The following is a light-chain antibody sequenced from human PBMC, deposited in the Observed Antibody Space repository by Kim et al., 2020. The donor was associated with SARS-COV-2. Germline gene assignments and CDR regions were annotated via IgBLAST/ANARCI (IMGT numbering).Light chain of an antibody. CDR3: LQGTFWPT. CDR2: KVS. Sequence: QPASISCRASQSLLHREGNNYLTWFHQRPGQSPRRLIYKVSERDSGVPDRFSGSGSGTDFTLTITRVEAEDVGVYYCLQGTFWPTFGQGTKVDIK. CDR1: QSLLHREGNNY. V-gene: IGKV2-30*02. J-gene: IGKJ1*01.